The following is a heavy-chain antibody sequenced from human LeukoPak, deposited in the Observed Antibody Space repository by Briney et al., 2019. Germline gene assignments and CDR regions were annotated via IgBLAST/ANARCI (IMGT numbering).Heavy chain of an antibody. CDR1: GFIFSSYA. CDR2: ISGSGVST. CDR3: AKSSRPVITTTSDWFDP. J-gene: IGHJ5*02. V-gene: IGHV3-23*01. Sequence: PGGSLRLSCAASGFIFSSYAMTWVRRAPGKGLEWVSAISGSGVSTYYADSVKGRFTISRDNSKNTLYLQMNSLRAEDTAVYYCAKSSRPVITTTSDWFDPWGQGTLVTVSS. D-gene: IGHD3-22*01.